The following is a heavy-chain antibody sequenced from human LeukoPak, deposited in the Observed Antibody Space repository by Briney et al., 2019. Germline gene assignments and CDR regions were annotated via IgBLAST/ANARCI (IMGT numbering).Heavy chain of an antibody. CDR1: GFTFSDYY. CDR3: ARGSVVVVVAAIPRPYYYGMDV. CDR2: ISSSGSTI. Sequence: GGPLRLSCAASGFTFSDYYMSWIRQAPGKGLEWVSYISSSGSTIYYADSVKGRFTISRDNAKNSLYLQMNSLRAEDTAVYYCARGSVVVVVAAIPRPYYYGMDVWGQGTTVTVSS. J-gene: IGHJ6*02. D-gene: IGHD2-15*01. V-gene: IGHV3-11*01.